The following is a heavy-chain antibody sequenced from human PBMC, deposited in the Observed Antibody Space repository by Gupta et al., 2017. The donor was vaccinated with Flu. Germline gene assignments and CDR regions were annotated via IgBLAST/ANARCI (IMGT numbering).Heavy chain of an antibody. Sequence: EEQLVESGGGLVQPGGSLRLSCAASGFTFRSYWMDWVRQAPGKGLGWVANIAADDSVKNYADSVKGRFTISRDDAKDSLYLQMNSLRAEDTAVYYCARNRGWQQFDYWGQGALVTVSS. J-gene: IGHJ4*02. CDR1: GFTFRSYW. V-gene: IGHV3-7*01. CDR2: IAADDSVK. CDR3: ARNRGWQQFDY. D-gene: IGHD5-24*01.